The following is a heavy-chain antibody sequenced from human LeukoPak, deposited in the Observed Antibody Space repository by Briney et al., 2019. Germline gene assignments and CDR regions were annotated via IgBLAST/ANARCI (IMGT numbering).Heavy chain of an antibody. Sequence: PGGSLRLSCAASGFTFSSYWMNWARQAPGKGLEWVSYIRSGGSITRYADYVKGRFTISRDNAKNSLYLQMNSLRAEDTAVYYCARVIWSGYYQIDYWGQGTLVTVSS. CDR2: IRSGGSIT. CDR3: ARVIWSGYYQIDY. CDR1: GFTFSSYW. J-gene: IGHJ4*02. V-gene: IGHV3-48*01. D-gene: IGHD3-3*01.